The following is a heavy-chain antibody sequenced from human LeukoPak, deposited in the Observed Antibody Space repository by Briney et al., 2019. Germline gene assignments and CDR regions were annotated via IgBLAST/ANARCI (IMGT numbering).Heavy chain of an antibody. Sequence: SETLSLTCTVSGGSISNYYWSWIRQPAGKGLEWIGRIYTSGSTNYNPSLKSRVTMSVDTSKNQFSLKLSSVTAADTAVYYCARDFGSAEYDSSGYYYGWFDPWGQGTLVTVSS. D-gene: IGHD3-22*01. CDR3: ARDFGSAEYDSSGYYYGWFDP. V-gene: IGHV4-4*07. CDR1: GGSISNYY. CDR2: IYTSGST. J-gene: IGHJ5*02.